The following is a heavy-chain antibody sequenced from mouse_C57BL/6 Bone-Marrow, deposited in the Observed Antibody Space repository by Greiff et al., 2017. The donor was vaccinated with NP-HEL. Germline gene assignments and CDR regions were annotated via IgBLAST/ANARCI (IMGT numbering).Heavy chain of an antibody. V-gene: IGHV1-64*01. Sequence: QVQLKQPGAELVKPGASVKLSCKASGYTFTSYWMHWVKQRPGQGLEWIGMIHPNSGSTNYNEKFKSKATLTVDKSSSTAYMQLSSLTSEDSAVYYCARSGVAPYAMDYWGQGTSVTVSS. CDR2: IHPNSGST. CDR3: ARSGVAPYAMDY. CDR1: GYTFTSYW. D-gene: IGHD1-1*02. J-gene: IGHJ4*01.